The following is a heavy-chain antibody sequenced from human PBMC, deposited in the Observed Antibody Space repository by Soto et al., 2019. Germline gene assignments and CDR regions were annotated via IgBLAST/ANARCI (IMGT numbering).Heavy chain of an antibody. CDR1: GYTFTSYG. D-gene: IGHD5-12*01. Sequence: ASVKVSCKASGYTFTSYGISWVRQAPGQGLEWMGWISAYNGNTNYAQKLQGRVTMTTDTSTSTAYMELRSLRSDDTAVYYCARDNSGYDFLGCFQHWGQGTLVTVSS. CDR3: ARDNSGYDFLGCFQH. CDR2: ISAYNGNT. J-gene: IGHJ1*01. V-gene: IGHV1-18*01.